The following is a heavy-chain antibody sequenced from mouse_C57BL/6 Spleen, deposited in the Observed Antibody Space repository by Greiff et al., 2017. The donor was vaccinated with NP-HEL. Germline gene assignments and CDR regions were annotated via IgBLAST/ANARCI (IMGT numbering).Heavy chain of an antibody. CDR2: ISYDGSN. J-gene: IGHJ2*01. Sequence: EVQLQESGPGLVKPSQSLSLTCSVTGYSITSGYYWNWIRQFPGNKLEWMGYISYDGSNNYNPSLKNRISITRDTSKNQFFLKLNSVTTEDTATYYCARRGVTHFDYWGQGTTLTVSS. D-gene: IGHD2-3*01. V-gene: IGHV3-6*01. CDR1: GYSITSGYY. CDR3: ARRGVTHFDY.